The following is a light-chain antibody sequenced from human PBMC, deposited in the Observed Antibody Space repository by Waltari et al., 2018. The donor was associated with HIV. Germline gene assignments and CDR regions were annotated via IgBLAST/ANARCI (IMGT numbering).Light chain of an antibody. CDR2: GNT. Sequence: QSVLTQPPSVSGAPGQRVTISCTGSSSNIRAGYDVHWYQQLPGTAPKLLIYGNTNRPSGVPDRFSGSKSGTSASLAITGLQAEDEADYYCQSLRVFGGGTKLTVL. CDR3: QSLRV. V-gene: IGLV1-40*01. J-gene: IGLJ2*01. CDR1: SSNIRAGYD.